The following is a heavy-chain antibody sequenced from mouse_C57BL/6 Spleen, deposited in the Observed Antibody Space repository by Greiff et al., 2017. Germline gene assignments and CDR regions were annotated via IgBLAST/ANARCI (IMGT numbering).Heavy chain of an antibody. Sequence: QVQLQQSGAELVKPGASVKLSCKASGYTFTEYTIHWLKQRSGQGLEWIGWFYPGSGSIKYNEKFKDKATLTADKSSSTVYMELSRLTSEDSAVYFCARHEVGVVEGDWYFDVWGTGTTVTVSS. CDR1: GYTFTEYT. CDR2: FYPGSGSI. V-gene: IGHV1-62-2*01. D-gene: IGHD1-1*02. CDR3: ARHEVGVVEGDWYFDV. J-gene: IGHJ1*03.